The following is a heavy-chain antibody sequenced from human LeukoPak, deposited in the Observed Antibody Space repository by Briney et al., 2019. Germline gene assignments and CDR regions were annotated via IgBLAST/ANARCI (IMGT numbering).Heavy chain of an antibody. V-gene: IGHV3-23*01. CDR2: ISGRGDNA. CDR1: GFTFHIYA. J-gene: IGHJ5*02. CDR3: AKDRGPYVGIDNNWLDP. Sequence: GGSLRLYCVASGFTFHIYAMNWVRQAPGKGLEWVSAISGRGDNAHYADSVKGRLSISRDNSKNTVYLEMSTLTGEDTAVYCAKDRGPYVGIDNNWLDPWGQGTLVTVSS. D-gene: IGHD3-10*02.